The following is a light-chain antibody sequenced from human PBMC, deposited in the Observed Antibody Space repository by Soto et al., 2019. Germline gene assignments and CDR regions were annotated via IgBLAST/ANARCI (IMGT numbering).Light chain of an antibody. V-gene: IGKV3-20*01. J-gene: IGKJ1*01. CDR2: DSS. Sequence: IVLAQSPGTLSLSPGDRATLSCRASQSVSSSSLAWYQQKPGQAPRLLIYDSSNRATGIPDRFNGGGSGTDLTITISRLEPEDFEVYFCQQYGDSPQTFGQGTKVDIK. CDR3: QQYGDSPQT. CDR1: QSVSSSS.